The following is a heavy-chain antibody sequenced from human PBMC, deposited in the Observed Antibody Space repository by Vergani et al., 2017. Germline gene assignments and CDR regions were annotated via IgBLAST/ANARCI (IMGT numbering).Heavy chain of an antibody. Sequence: QVQLVESGGGVVQRGGSLRLSCATSGFTLSNYDMQWIRPGPGKGLEFVAFIPFDGINQYYADSVKGRFTHSRDFSKNTLYLQMNSLRTDDTATYYCAKHFRGWGIDYWGQGTQVIVSS. CDR2: IPFDGINQ. D-gene: IGHD3-16*01. J-gene: IGHJ4*02. CDR1: GFTLSNYD. CDR3: AKHFRGWGIDY. V-gene: IGHV3-30*02.